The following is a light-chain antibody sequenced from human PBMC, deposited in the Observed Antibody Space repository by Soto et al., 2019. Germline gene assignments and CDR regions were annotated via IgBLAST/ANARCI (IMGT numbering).Light chain of an antibody. CDR3: MQAIQAPLT. V-gene: IGKV2-28*01. CDR2: LGS. CDR1: QSLLHSNGNIY. J-gene: IGKJ1*01. Sequence: VLTQSPLSLPVTPGEPASISCRSSQSLLHSNGNIYLDWYLQKPGQSPQLLIYLGSIRASGVPDRVSGSGSGTDFTLKITRVEAEDVGVYYCMQAIQAPLTFGLGTKVEIK.